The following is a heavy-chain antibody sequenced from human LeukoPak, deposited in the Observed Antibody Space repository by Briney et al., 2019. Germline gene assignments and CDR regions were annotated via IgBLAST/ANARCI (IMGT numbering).Heavy chain of an antibody. D-gene: IGHD6-13*01. CDR2: INPNSGGT. V-gene: IGHV1-2*02. CDR1: GYTFTGYY. J-gene: IGHJ4*02. CDR3: ALSPGSSWYFSSSSY. Sequence: ASVKVSCKASGYTFTGYYMHWVRQAPGQGLEWMGWINPNSGGTNYAQKFQGRVTMTRDTSISTAYMELSRLRSDDTAVYYCALSPGSSWYFSSSSYWGQGTLVTVSS.